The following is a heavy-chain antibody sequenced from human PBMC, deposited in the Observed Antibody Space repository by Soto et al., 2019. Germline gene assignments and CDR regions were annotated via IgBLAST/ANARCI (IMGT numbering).Heavy chain of an antibody. Sequence: SETLSLTCTVSGGSIRSSNYYWGWIRQPPGKGLEWIGTIYYSGNTYYNPSLKSRVTISVDTSKNQFSLKLTSVTAADTAIYYCARLPYYYDTSGYLNWLDPWGLGTTVTVSS. V-gene: IGHV4-39*01. J-gene: IGHJ5*02. D-gene: IGHD3-22*01. CDR1: GGSIRSSNYY. CDR2: IYYSGNT. CDR3: ARLPYYYDTSGYLNWLDP.